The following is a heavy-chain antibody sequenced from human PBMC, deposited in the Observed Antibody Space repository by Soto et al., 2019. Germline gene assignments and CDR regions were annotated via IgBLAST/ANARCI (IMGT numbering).Heavy chain of an antibody. CDR1: GFSLSTSGVG. Sequence: SGPTLVNPTQTLTLTCTFSGFSLSTSGVGVGWIRQPPGKALEWLALIYWDDDKRYSPSLKSRLTITKDTSKNQVVLTMTNMDPVDTAAYYCAHRRGYDFWSGYPYYYYYYYMDVWGKGT. J-gene: IGHJ6*03. CDR2: IYWDDDK. D-gene: IGHD3-3*01. V-gene: IGHV2-5*02. CDR3: AHRRGYDFWSGYPYYYYYYYMDV.